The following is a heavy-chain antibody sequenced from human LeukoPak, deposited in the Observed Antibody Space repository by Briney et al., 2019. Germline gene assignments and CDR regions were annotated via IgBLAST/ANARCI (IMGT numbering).Heavy chain of an antibody. CDR3: AKDEMRYFDWLLQAFDY. CDR1: GFTFSSYG. J-gene: IGHJ4*02. CDR2: ISYDGSNK. Sequence: GRSLRLSRAASGFTFSSYGMHWVRQAPGKGLEWVAVISYDGSNKYYADSVKGRFTISRDNSKNTLYLQMNSLRAEDTAVYYCAKDEMRYFDWLLQAFDYWGQGTLVTVSS. D-gene: IGHD3-9*01. V-gene: IGHV3-30*18.